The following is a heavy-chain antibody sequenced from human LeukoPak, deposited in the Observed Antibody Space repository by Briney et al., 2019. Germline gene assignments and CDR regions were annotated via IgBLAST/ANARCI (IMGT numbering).Heavy chain of an antibody. CDR1: GYTFTGYY. CDR3: ARDRSVGDPPSTFDY. J-gene: IGHJ4*02. D-gene: IGHD1-26*01. V-gene: IGHV1-46*01. CDR2: INPSGGST. Sequence: GASVKVSCKASGYTFTGYYMHWVRQAPGQGLEWMGIINPSGGSTSYAQKFQGRVTMTRDTSTSTVYMELSSLRSEDTAVYYCARDRSVGDPPSTFDYWGQGTLVTVSS.